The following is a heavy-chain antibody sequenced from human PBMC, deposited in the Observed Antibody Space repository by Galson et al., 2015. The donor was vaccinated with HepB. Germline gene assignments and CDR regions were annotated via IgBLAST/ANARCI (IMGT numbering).Heavy chain of an antibody. Sequence: SLRLSCAASGFTFSSYAMSWVRQAPGKGLEWVSAISGSGGSTYYADSVKGRFTISRDNSKNTLYLQMNSLRAEDTAVYYCARGSSWYQNPYFDYWGQGTLVTVSS. CDR1: GFTFSSYA. J-gene: IGHJ4*02. CDR2: ISGSGGST. V-gene: IGHV3-23*01. CDR3: ARGSSWYQNPYFDY. D-gene: IGHD6-13*01.